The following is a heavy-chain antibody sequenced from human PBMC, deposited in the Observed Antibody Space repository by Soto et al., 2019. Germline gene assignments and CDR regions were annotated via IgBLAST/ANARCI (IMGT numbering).Heavy chain of an antibody. V-gene: IGHV1-69*13. CDR2: IIPIFGTA. CDR3: ARDEVCSSTSCYYYYGMDV. Sequence: VASVKVSCKASGGTFSSYAISWVRQAPGQGLEWMGGIIPIFGTANYAQKFQGRVTITADESTSTAYMELSSLRSEDTAVYYCARDEVCSSTSCYYYYGMDVWG. J-gene: IGHJ6*02. CDR1: GGTFSSYA. D-gene: IGHD2-2*01.